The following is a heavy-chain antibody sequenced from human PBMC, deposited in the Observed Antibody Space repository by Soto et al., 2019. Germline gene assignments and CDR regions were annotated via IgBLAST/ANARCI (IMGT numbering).Heavy chain of an antibody. CDR1: GGSFSGYY. J-gene: IGHJ6*02. V-gene: IGHV4-34*01. CDR3: ARGRRYYYYGMDV. CDR2: INHSGST. Sequence: QVQLQQWGAGLLKPSETLSLTCAVYGGSFSGYYWSWIRQPPGKGLEWIGEINHSGSTNYNPSLESRVTISVDTSKNQFSLKLSSVTAADTAVYYCARGRRYYYYGMDVWGQGTTVTVSS.